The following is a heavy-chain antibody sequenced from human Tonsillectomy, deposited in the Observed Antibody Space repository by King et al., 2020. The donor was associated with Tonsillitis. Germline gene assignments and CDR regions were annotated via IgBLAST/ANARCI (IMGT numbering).Heavy chain of an antibody. CDR2: IRVYNCNT. CDR1: GYSFTSYG. Sequence: QLVQSGAEVKKPGASVKVSCKASGYSFTSYGITWVRQAPGQGRDCVGWIRVYNCNTNYAQKLEGRVTMTTDTSTSTAYMELRSLSYADTAVYYCARDPGMPTNNWFDPWAREPWSPSPQ. V-gene: IGHV1-18*01. CDR3: ARDPGMPTNNWFDP. D-gene: IGHD5-24*01. J-gene: IGHJ5*02.